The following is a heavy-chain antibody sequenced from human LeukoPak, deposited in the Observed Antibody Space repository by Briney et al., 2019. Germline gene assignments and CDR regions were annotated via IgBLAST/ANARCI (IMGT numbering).Heavy chain of an antibody. D-gene: IGHD6-19*01. CDR2: ISPYNANT. CDR1: GYTFTSYY. Sequence: ASVKVSCKASGYTFTSYYISWVRQTSGQGLEWMGWISPYNANTNYAQKLQGRITMTTDTSTSTAYMELRSLRSDDTAVYYCARGPHSGWIDYWGQGTLVTVSS. V-gene: IGHV1-18*01. J-gene: IGHJ4*02. CDR3: ARGPHSGWIDY.